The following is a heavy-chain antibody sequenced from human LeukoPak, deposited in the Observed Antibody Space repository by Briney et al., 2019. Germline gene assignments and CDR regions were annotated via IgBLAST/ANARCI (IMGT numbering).Heavy chain of an antibody. J-gene: IGHJ1*01. CDR2: IIPILGIA. CDR1: GGTFSSYA. CDR3: ARGGYSYGFEYFQH. Sequence: ASVKVSCKASGGTFSSYAISWVRQAPGRGLEWMGRIIPILGIANYAQKFQGRVTITADKSTSTAYMELSSLRSEDTAVYYCARGGYSYGFEYFQHWGQGTLVTVSS. V-gene: IGHV1-69*04. D-gene: IGHD5-18*01.